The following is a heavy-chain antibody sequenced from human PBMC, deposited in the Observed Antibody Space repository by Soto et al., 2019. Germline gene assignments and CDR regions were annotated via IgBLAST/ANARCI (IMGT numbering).Heavy chain of an antibody. D-gene: IGHD6-6*01. J-gene: IGHJ4*02. V-gene: IGHV3-30*04. CDR1: GFTFPNYG. Sequence: QVQLVESGGGVVQPGGSLRLSCAASGFTFPNYGLHWVRQAPDKGLEWVAVLLYNGYTQYYADSLKGRFTISGDNAKNTLYLQMDSLQPEDTAVYFCARAPNLSIWPYFFGYWGLGTLVAVSS. CDR2: LLYNGYTQ. CDR3: ARAPNLSIWPYFFGY.